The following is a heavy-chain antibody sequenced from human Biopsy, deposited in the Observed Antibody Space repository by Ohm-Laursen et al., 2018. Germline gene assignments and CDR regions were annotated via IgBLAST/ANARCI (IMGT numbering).Heavy chain of an antibody. V-gene: IGHV1-2*02. D-gene: IGHD3-9*01. CDR3: ARVPAYPSIDGYYGLDL. Sequence: ASVKVSCKASGYTLAGYYLHWVRQAPGHGLEWMGWINPNSGNANYAQSFQGRLTVTRDTPISTAYMELTSLTFDDTAIYYCARVPAYPSIDGYYGLDLWGQGTTVIVSS. CDR2: INPNSGNA. CDR1: GYTLAGYY. J-gene: IGHJ6*02.